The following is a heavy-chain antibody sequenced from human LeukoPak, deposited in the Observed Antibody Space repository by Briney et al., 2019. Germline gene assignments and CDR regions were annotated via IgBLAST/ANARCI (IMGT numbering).Heavy chain of an antibody. Sequence: GGSLRLSCAASGFTFSSYSMNWVRQAPGKGLEWVSSISSSSSYIYYADSVKGRFTISRDNSKNTLYLQMNSLRAEDTAVYYCAREAYLSAFDIWGQGTMVTVSS. D-gene: IGHD3-16*01. CDR1: GFTFSSYS. V-gene: IGHV3-21*01. CDR3: AREAYLSAFDI. CDR2: ISSSSSYI. J-gene: IGHJ3*02.